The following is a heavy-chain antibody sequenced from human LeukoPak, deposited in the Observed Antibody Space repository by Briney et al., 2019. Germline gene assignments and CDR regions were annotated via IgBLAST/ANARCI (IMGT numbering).Heavy chain of an antibody. CDR2: IYYSGST. V-gene: IGHV4-61*05. CDR3: ARLPTMVRTKYYYYGMDV. D-gene: IGHD3-10*01. J-gene: IGHJ6*02. CDR1: GGSVSSSNFY. Sequence: PSETLSLTCTVSGGSVSSSNFYWAWIRQPPGKGLEWIGYIYYSGSTNYNPSLKSRVTISVDTSKNQFSLKLSSVTAADTAVYYCARLPTMVRTKYYYYGMDVWGQGTTVTVSS.